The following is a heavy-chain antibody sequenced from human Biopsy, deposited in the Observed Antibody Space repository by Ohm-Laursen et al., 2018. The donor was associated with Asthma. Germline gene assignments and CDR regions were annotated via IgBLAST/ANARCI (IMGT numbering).Heavy chain of an antibody. J-gene: IGHJ4*02. V-gene: IGHV3-30*18. CDR3: AKGGTYTTDRYAY. D-gene: IGHD1-26*01. CDR1: GFAVSRDY. CDR2: ISFDGSTK. Sequence: SLRLSCAASGFAVSRDYMFWVRQAPGKGLEWVALISFDGSTKYFADSVKGRFTISRDNSKNTLYLQMSSLRADDTAVYYCAKGGTYTTDRYAYWGQGSLVTVSS.